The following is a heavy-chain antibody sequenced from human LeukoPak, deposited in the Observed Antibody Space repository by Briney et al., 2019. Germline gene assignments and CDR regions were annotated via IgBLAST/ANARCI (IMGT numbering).Heavy chain of an antibody. J-gene: IGHJ4*02. Sequence: PGGSLRLSCAASGFTFSDYDMHWVRQAPGKGLEWVSAISGSGGSTYYADSVKGRFTISRDDSKNTLYLQMNSLRAEDTAVYYCAKCSIAHSGYDYGDYWGQGTLVTVSS. CDR3: AKCSIAHSGYDYGDY. CDR1: GFTFSDYD. V-gene: IGHV3-23*01. CDR2: ISGSGGST. D-gene: IGHD5-12*01.